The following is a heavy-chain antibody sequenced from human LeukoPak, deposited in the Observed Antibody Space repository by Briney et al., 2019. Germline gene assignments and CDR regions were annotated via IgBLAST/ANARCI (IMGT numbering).Heavy chain of an antibody. Sequence: GGSLRLSCAASGFTFSSYAMSWVRQAPGKGLEWVSDICGSGGSTYYADSVKGRFTKARGNSKNPLYMRMNSLRSEDTAVYYCAKGHGETQYGGEGPLVTVP. CDR1: GFTFSSYA. J-gene: IGHJ4*02. V-gene: IGHV3-23*01. D-gene: IGHD4-17*01. CDR2: ICGSGGST. CDR3: AKGHGETQY.